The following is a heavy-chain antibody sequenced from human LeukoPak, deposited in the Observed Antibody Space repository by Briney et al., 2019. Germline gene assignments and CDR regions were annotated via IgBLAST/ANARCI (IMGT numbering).Heavy chain of an antibody. CDR3: AVCSVTGRAFDI. CDR1: GGSISSGSYY. CDR2: IYTSGST. D-gene: IGHD3-10*02. Sequence: PSQTLSLTCTVSGGSISSGSYYWSWIRQPAGKGLEWIGRIYTSGSTNYNPSLKSRVTVSVDTSKNRFSLKLSSVTAADTAVYYCAVCSVTGRAFDIWGQGTMVTVSS. V-gene: IGHV4-61*02. J-gene: IGHJ3*02.